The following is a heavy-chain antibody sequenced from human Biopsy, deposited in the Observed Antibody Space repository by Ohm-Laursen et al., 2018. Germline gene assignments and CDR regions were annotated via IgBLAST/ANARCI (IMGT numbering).Heavy chain of an antibody. CDR2: ISYTGYT. Sequence: TLSLTCTVSGGSFTGYYWSWIRQPPGEGLEWIGHISYTGYTSYNASLKSRVTISVDTSRNHFSLRLSSLTAADTAVYYCARGSNDFGGLYFPRWGQGTLLTVSS. V-gene: IGHV4-59*01. CDR3: ARGSNDFGGLYFPR. CDR1: GGSFTGYY. D-gene: IGHD4-23*01. J-gene: IGHJ4*02.